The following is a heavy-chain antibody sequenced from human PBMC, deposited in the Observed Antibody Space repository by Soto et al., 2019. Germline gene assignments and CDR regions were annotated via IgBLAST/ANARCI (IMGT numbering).Heavy chain of an antibody. CDR2: IKGKTDGGTT. CDR3: AREYSLAVVAPGY. V-gene: IGHV3-15*07. D-gene: IGHD3-22*01. CDR1: GFTFSYVW. Sequence: PGGSLRLSCAASGFTFSYVWMNWVRQAPGKGLEWVGRIKGKTDGGTTDYAAPVKGRFTISRDDSKNTLYLQMNSLRAEDTSVYYCAREYSLAVVAPGYWGQGILVTVSS. J-gene: IGHJ4*02.